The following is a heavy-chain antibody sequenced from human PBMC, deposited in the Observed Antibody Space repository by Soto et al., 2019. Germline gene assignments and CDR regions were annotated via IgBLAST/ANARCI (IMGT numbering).Heavy chain of an antibody. J-gene: IGHJ6*02. CDR2: VHHSWGS. CDR3: ARQGFGPRHGLVDV. V-gene: IGHV4-59*08. CDR1: GGSISSYY. Sequence: QVQLQESGPGLVKPSETLSLSCTVSGGSISSYYWSWFRQSPGKRMEWIGYVHHSWGSSYNPSLQSRVDISLDPSKSQFSLKVPSVTAPDTAVYYCARQGFGPRHGLVDVWGQGTTVTVSS. D-gene: IGHD3-10*01.